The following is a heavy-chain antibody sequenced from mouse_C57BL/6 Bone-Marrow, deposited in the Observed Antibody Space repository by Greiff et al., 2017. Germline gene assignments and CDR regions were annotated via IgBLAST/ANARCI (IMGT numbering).Heavy chain of an antibody. CDR2: ISDGGSYT. Sequence: EVQVVESGGGLVKPGGSLKLSCAASGFTFSSYAMSWVRQTPEKRLEWVATISDGGSYTYYPDNVKGRFTISRDNAKNNLYLQMSHLKSEDTAMYYCARGVTRLCDYWGQGTTLTVSS. D-gene: IGHD2-1*01. J-gene: IGHJ2*01. V-gene: IGHV5-4*01. CDR3: ARGVTRLCDY. CDR1: GFTFSSYA.